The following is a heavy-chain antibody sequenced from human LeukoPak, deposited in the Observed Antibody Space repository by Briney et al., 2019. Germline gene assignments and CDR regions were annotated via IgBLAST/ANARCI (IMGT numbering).Heavy chain of an antibody. CDR1: GCTFTSNY. CDR2: IYPRDGST. CDR3: ARDQEGFDY. V-gene: IGHV1-46*01. Sequence: VASVKVSCKASGCTFTSNYIHWVRQAPGQGLEWMGMIYPRDGSTSYAQKFQGRVTVTRDTSTSTVHMELSGLRSEDTAVYYCARDQEGFDYWGQGTLVTVSS. J-gene: IGHJ4*02.